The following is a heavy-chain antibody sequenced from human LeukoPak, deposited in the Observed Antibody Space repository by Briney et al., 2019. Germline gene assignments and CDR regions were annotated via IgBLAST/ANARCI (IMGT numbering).Heavy chain of an antibody. V-gene: IGHV4-30-2*01. D-gene: IGHD3-22*01. Sequence: SETLSLTCAVSGGSISSGGYSWSWIRQPPGKGLEWIGYIYHSGSTYYNPSLKSRVTISVDRSKNQFSLKLSFVTAADTAVYYCARGRDRGLFDPWGQGTLVTVSS. J-gene: IGHJ5*02. CDR3: ARGRDRGLFDP. CDR1: GGSISSGGYS. CDR2: IYHSGST.